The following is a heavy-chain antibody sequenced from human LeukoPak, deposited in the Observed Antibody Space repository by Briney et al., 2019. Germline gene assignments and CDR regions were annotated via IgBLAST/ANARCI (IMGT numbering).Heavy chain of an antibody. V-gene: IGHV1-69*13. CDR3: ARPDVVGATSVSIPYGMDV. CDR1: GGTFSSYA. CDR2: IIPIFGTA. J-gene: IGHJ6*02. Sequence: ASVKDSCKASGGTFSSYAISWVRQAPGQGLEWMGGIIPIFGTANYAQKFQGRVAITADESTSTAYMELSSLRSEDTAVYYCARPDVVGATSVSIPYGMDVWGQGTTVTVSS. D-gene: IGHD1-26*01.